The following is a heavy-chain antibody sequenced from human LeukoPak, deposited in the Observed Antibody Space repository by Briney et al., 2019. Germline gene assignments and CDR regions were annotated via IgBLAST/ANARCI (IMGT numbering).Heavy chain of an antibody. CDR2: LSGSSSYI. V-gene: IGHV3-21*01. J-gene: IGHJ4*02. D-gene: IGHD2-21*01. CDR1: GFTFSSYW. CDR3: ARDLTYCGGDCYPYYFDY. Sequence: GGSLRLSCAASGFTFSSYWMHWIRQAPGKGLEWVSSLSGSSSYIYYADSVKGRFTISRDNAKNSLFLQMNSLRAEDTAIYFCARDLTYCGGDCYPYYFDYWGQGTPVTVSS.